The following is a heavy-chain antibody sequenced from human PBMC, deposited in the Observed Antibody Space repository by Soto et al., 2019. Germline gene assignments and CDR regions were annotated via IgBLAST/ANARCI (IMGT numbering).Heavy chain of an antibody. V-gene: IGHV1-69*13. CDR3: ARDSSSWGLYYYGMDV. CDR1: GYRFTGYG. Sequence: SVKVSCKASGYRFTGYGMHWVRQAPGQGLEWMGGIIPIFGTANYAQKFQGRVTITADESTSTAYMELSSLRSEDTAVYYCARDSSSWGLYYYGMDVWGQGTTVTVSS. D-gene: IGHD6-13*01. J-gene: IGHJ6*02. CDR2: IIPIFGTA.